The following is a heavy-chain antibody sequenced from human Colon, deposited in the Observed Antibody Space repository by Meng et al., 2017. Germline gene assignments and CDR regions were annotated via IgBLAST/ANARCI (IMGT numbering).Heavy chain of an antibody. Sequence: QVRLVGAGGDVVQPGRSLRLSCVASGFSFSTYGMHWVRQAPGRGLEWVAIIWFDGSNKYYGDSVKGRFTISRDNSKNTLYLQMNSLRVEDTAVYYCARGATPENFDYWGQGTLVTVSS. CDR3: ARGATPENFDY. J-gene: IGHJ4*02. CDR1: GFSFSTYG. V-gene: IGHV3-33*01. CDR2: IWFDGSNK.